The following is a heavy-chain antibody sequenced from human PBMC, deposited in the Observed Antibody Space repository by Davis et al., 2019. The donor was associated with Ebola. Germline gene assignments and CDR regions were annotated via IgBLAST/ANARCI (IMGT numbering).Heavy chain of an antibody. CDR3: ARSRGRWNYYGMDV. V-gene: IGHV4-39*07. J-gene: IGHJ6*02. CDR1: GGSISSSSYY. CDR2: IYYSGST. Sequence: SETLSLTCTVSGGSISSSSYYWGWIRQPPGKGLEWIGSIYYSGSTYYNPSLKSRVTISVDTSKNQFSLKLSSVTAADTAVYYCARSRGRWNYYGMDVWGQGTTVTVSS. D-gene: IGHD4-23*01.